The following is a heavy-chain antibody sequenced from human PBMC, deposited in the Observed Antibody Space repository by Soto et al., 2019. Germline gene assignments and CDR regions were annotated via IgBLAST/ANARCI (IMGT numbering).Heavy chain of an antibody. J-gene: IGHJ5*02. CDR2: ITYDGSKR. Sequence: PGGSLRLSCAASGFTFKNYGMHWIRQAPGTGLAWVADITYDGSKRYYADSAKGRFTVSKDNSNNTLYLQMNGLRAEDTAVYYCAKDWAPCSAPSCSSNWFDPWGQGTLVTVSS. V-gene: IGHV3-30*18. CDR3: AKDWAPCSAPSCSSNWFDP. CDR1: GFTFKNYG. D-gene: IGHD2-15*01.